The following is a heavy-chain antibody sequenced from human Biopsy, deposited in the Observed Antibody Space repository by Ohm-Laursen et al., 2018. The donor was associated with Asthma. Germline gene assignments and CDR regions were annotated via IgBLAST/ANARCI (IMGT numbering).Heavy chain of an antibody. Sequence: GASVKVSCKTSGYSFELNGMSWVRQRPGQGLEWMGWISDYLENPNYAQKFQGRVNMTYDRSTNTAYMELKSLRTDDTAVYFCARTYCTLNTCYASLDHWGQGTLVAVSS. CDR1: GYSFELNG. CDR2: ISDYLENP. CDR3: ARTYCTLNTCYASLDH. J-gene: IGHJ4*02. D-gene: IGHD2-2*01. V-gene: IGHV1-18*04.